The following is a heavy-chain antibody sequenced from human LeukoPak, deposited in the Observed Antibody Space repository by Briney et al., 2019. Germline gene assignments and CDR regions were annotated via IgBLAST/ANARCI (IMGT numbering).Heavy chain of an antibody. CDR3: ARRYYDFWSGYYANAFDI. Sequence: SQTLSLTCTVSGGSISSGSYYWSWIRQPAGKGLEWIGRIYTSGSTNYNPSLKSRVTISVDTSKNQFSLKLSSVTAADTAVYYCARRYYDFWSGYYANAFDIWGQGTMVTVSS. D-gene: IGHD3-3*01. CDR2: IYTSGST. J-gene: IGHJ3*02. V-gene: IGHV4-61*02. CDR1: GGSISSGSYY.